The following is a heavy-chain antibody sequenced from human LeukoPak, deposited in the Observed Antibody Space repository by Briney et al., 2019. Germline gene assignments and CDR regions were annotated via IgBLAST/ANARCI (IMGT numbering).Heavy chain of an antibody. CDR1: GFTFSSYW. Sequence: ARSLRLAWAASGFTFSSYWMHWVRQVPGKGLVWVARINTGGSSITYADSVKGRFTISRDNAKNTLYLQMDSLRAEDPGVYYGARSNQADDYWGQGTLVTVSS. V-gene: IGHV3-74*01. CDR2: INTGGSSI. CDR3: ARSNQADDY. D-gene: IGHD1-14*01. J-gene: IGHJ4*02.